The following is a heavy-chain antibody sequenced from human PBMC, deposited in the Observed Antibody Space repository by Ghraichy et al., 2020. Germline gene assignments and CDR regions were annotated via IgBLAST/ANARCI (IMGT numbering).Heavy chain of an antibody. D-gene: IGHD2-21*01. CDR1: GFSLSTSGMC. CDR2: IDWDDDK. CDR3: ARMLRPCGGDCYFAAPRGGYYYYYYMDV. V-gene: IGHV2-70*11. Sequence: QTLSLTCTFSGFSLSTSGMCVSWIRQPPGKALEWLARIDWDDDKYYSTSLKTRLTISKDTSKNQVVLTMTNMDPVDTATYYCARMLRPCGGDCYFAAPRGGYYYYYYMDVWGKGTTVTVSS. J-gene: IGHJ6*03.